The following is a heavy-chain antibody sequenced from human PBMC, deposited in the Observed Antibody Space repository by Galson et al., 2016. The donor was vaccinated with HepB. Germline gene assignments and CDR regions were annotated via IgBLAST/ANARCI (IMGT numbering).Heavy chain of an antibody. CDR1: GASTNSDNW. Sequence: ETLSLTCAVSGASTNSDNWWNWVRQSPGKGLEWIGEVFHNGSTNYNPSLRSRVTILLDKSKNQFSLKVRSVTAADTAIYSCAKKGYYERSGFWYFEAWGRGTVVTVSS. CDR2: VFHNGST. CDR3: AKKGYYERSGFWYFEA. D-gene: IGHD3-22*01. J-gene: IGHJ2*01. V-gene: IGHV4-4*01.